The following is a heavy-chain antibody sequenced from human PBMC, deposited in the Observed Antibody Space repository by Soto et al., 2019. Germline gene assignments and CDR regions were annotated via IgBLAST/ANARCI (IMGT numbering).Heavy chain of an antibody. CDR3: ARLILGATDAFDI. J-gene: IGHJ3*02. Sequence: PGESLKISCKGSGYSFTSYWIGWVRQMLGKGLEWMGIIYPGDSDTTYSPSFQGQVTISADKSISTAYLQWNNLKASDTAIYYCARLILGATDAFDIWGQGTMVTVSS. CDR1: GYSFTSYW. CDR2: IYPGDSDT. D-gene: IGHD1-26*01. V-gene: IGHV5-51*01.